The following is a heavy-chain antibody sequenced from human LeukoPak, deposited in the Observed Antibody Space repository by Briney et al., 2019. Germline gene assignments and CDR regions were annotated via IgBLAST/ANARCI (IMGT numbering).Heavy chain of an antibody. CDR2: IYYSGST. Sequence: SETLSLTCTVSGGSISSYYWSWIRQPPGKGQEWIGYIYYSGSTNYNPSLKSRVTISVDTSKNQFSLKLSSVTAADTAVYYCARQRGDYYDSSGYYYWFDPWGQGTLVTVSS. CDR3: ARQRGDYYDSSGYYYWFDP. CDR1: GGSISSYY. J-gene: IGHJ5*02. V-gene: IGHV4-59*08. D-gene: IGHD3-22*01.